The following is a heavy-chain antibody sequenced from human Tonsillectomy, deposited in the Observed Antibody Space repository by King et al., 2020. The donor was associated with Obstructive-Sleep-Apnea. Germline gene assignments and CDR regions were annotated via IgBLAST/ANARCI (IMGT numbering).Heavy chain of an antibody. CDR2: IYSGGST. V-gene: IGHV3-53*04. CDR3: ARVYCSGGSCYYDY. D-gene: IGHD2-15*01. CDR1: GFTVSSNY. J-gene: IGHJ4*02. Sequence: VQLVESGGGLVQPGGSLRLSCAASGFTVSSNYMSLVRQAPGKGPEWVSVIYSGGSTYYADSVKGRFIIPRHISKNTLYLQMNSLRAEDTAVYYCARVYCSGGSCYYDYWGQGTLVTVSS.